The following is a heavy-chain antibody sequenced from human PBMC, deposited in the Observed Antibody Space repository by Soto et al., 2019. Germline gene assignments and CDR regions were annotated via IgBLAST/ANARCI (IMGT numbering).Heavy chain of an antibody. CDR2: INHSGST. CDR3: ARGHYYDSSVSIDY. D-gene: IGHD3-22*01. J-gene: IGHJ4*02. V-gene: IGHV4-34*01. Sequence: QVQLQQWGAGLLKPSETLSLTCAVYGGSFSGYYWSWIRQPPGKGLEWIGEINHSGSTNYNPSLKSRVPISVDTSKNQFSLKLSSVTAADTAVYYCARGHYYDSSVSIDYWGQGTLVTVSS. CDR1: GGSFSGYY.